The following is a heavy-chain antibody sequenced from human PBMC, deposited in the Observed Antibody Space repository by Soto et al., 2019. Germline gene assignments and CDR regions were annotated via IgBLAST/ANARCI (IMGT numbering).Heavy chain of an antibody. V-gene: IGHV4-31*03. D-gene: IGHD5-18*01. Sequence: QVQLQESGPGRVKPSQTLSLTCTVSGGSISSGGYYWSWIRQHPGKGLEWIGYIYYSGSTYYNPTLKSRVTISVDTSKNQFPLKLSSAAAAGTAVYSCARSSGSDGYNGYWGQGTLVTVSS. CDR1: GGSISSGGYY. J-gene: IGHJ4*02. CDR2: IYYSGST. CDR3: ARSSGSDGYNGY.